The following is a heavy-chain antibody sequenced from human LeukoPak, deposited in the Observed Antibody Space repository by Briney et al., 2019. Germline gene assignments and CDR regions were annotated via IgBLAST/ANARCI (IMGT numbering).Heavy chain of an antibody. J-gene: IGHJ3*02. CDR1: GFTFSNYW. CDR2: INQDGSEK. D-gene: IGHD3-16*01. CDR3: SRDGGEGGHSAFDI. V-gene: IGHV3-7*03. Sequence: PGGSLRLSCAASGFTFSNYWMSWVRQAPGKGLEWVANINQDGSEKYYVDSVKGRFTISRDNAKNSLYLQMNSLKTEDTAVYYCSRDGGEGGHSAFDIWGQGTMVTVSS.